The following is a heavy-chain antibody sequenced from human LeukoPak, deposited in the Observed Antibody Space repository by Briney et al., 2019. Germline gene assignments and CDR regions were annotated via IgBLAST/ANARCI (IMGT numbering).Heavy chain of an antibody. V-gene: IGHV4-38-2*01. CDR3: ATFPEAAAADYDY. CDR1: GYSISSGYY. D-gene: IGHD6-13*01. CDR2: VYRDGNT. J-gene: IGHJ4*02. Sequence: PSETLSLTCYVSGYSISSGYYWGWIRQPPGKGLEWVANVYRDGNTYYSPSLKSRVTISVDTSKNQFSLQLSSVTAADTAVYYCATFPEAAAADYDYWGQGTLVTVSS.